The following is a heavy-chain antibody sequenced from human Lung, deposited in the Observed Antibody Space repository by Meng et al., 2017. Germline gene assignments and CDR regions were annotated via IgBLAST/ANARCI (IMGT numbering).Heavy chain of an antibody. Sequence: QGQLQQGGAGLLKPSETLSLTCVVSGGSFSDYYWSWIRQPPGKGLEWIGEINHSGSTNYNPSLESRATISVDTSQNNLSLTLTSVTAADTAVYFCARDREWKKVFDFWGRGTLVTVSS. J-gene: IGHJ4*02. D-gene: IGHD3-3*01. CDR2: INHSGST. CDR1: GGSFSDYY. V-gene: IGHV4-34*01. CDR3: ARDREWKKVFDF.